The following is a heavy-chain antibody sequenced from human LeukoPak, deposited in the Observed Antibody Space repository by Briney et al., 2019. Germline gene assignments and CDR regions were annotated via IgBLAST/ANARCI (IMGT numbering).Heavy chain of an antibody. D-gene: IGHD6-6*01. Sequence: ASVKVSCKASGYTFTGYYMHWVRQAPGQGLEWMGWINPNSGGTNYAQKLQGRVTMTTDTSTSTAYMELRSLRSDDTAVYYCARNMIEQLVVGGIRFDPWGQGTLVTVSS. CDR3: ARNMIEQLVVGGIRFDP. CDR2: INPNSGGT. V-gene: IGHV1-2*02. CDR1: GYTFTGYY. J-gene: IGHJ5*02.